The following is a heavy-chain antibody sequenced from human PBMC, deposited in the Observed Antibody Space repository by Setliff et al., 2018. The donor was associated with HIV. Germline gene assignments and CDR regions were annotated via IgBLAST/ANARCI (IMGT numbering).Heavy chain of an antibody. CDR3: TREQTPPPNYDFWSGQIDLRNIFYYMDV. Sequence: ASVKVSCKASGYTFTGYYMHWVRQAPGQGLEWMGYINTNTGNPTYAQGFTGRFVFSVDTPVSTAYLQIFSLKTEDTAVYYCTREQTPPPNYDFWSGQIDLRNIFYYMDVWGTGSPVTSP. D-gene: IGHD3-3*01. V-gene: IGHV7-4-1*01. J-gene: IGHJ6*03. CDR1: GYTFTGYY. CDR2: INTNTGNP.